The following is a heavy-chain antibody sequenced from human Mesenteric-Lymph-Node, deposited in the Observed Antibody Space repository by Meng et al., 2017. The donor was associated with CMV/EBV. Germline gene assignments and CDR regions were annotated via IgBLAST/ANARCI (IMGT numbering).Heavy chain of an antibody. CDR3: ARDWCYDSSGYYCN. CDR1: GFTFSSYS. Sequence: GESLKISCAASGFTFSSYSMSWVRQAPGKGLEWVSSISSSSSYIYYADSVKGRLTISRDNAKNSLYLQMNSLRAEDTAVYYCARDWCYDSSGYYCNWGQGTLVTVSS. CDR2: ISSSSSYI. J-gene: IGHJ4*02. V-gene: IGHV3-21*01. D-gene: IGHD3-22*01.